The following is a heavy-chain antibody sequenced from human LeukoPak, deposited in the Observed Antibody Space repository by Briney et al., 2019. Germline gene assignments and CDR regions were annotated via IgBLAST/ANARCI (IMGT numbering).Heavy chain of an antibody. CDR1: GGSINSYY. Sequence: SETLSLTCTVSGGSINSYYWSWIRQPPGKGLEWIGYIYYSGSTNYNPSLKSRVAISVHTSKNQFSLKLSSVTAADTAVYYCARLTGYSSESWFDPWGQGTLVTVSS. CDR3: ARLTGYSSESWFDP. J-gene: IGHJ5*02. CDR2: IYYSGST. V-gene: IGHV4-59*01. D-gene: IGHD3-9*01.